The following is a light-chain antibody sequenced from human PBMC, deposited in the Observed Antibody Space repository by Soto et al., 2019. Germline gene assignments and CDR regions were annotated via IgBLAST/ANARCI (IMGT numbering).Light chain of an antibody. CDR2: DAS. J-gene: IGKJ1*01. CDR1: QSVSNTY. V-gene: IGKV3-20*01. CDR3: HHFGSLPET. Sequence: EIVLTQSPGTLSLSPGERATLSCRASQSVSNTYLTWYQQKPGQAPRLLIYDASTRATGIPDRFTGSGSGADFTLTINRLEPEDFAVYYCHHFGSLPETFGQGTNVE.